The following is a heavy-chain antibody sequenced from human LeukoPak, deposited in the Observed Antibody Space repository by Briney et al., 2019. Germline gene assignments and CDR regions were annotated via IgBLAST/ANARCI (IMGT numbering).Heavy chain of an antibody. J-gene: IGHJ4*02. D-gene: IGHD5-18*01. V-gene: IGHV3-20*04. CDR2: INWNGGST. Sequence: GGSLRLSCAASGFTFDDYGMSWVRQAPGKGLEWVSGINWNGGSTGYADSVRGRFTISRDNAKNSLYLQMNSLRAEDTALYYCARHLSGVTGYTYGRGIDYWGQGTLVTVSS. CDR1: GFTFDDYG. CDR3: ARHLSGVTGYTYGRGIDY.